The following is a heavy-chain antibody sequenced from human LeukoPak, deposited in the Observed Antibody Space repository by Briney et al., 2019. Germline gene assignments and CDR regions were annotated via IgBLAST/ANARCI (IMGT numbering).Heavy chain of an antibody. D-gene: IGHD2-15*01. CDR2: IEYSGST. CDR1: GFSISSYY. V-gene: IGHV4-59*08. CDR3: ARQSCSGGSCYPDY. J-gene: IGHJ4*02. Sequence: SETLSLTCTGSGFSISSYYWSWLRQPPGKGLEGFGNIEYSGSTNYNSSLKSRVTISVDTSKSQCSLKLSSVTAADTAVYYCARQSCSGGSCYPDYWGQGTLVTVSS.